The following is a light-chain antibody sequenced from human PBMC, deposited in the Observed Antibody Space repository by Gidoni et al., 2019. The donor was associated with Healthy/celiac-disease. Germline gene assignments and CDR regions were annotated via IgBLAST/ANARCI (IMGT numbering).Light chain of an antibody. Sequence: DIQMSQSPSSLSASVGDRVTITCRASQSISSYLNWYQQKPGKAPKLLIYAASSLQSGVPSRFSGSGSGTDLTLTISSLQPEDFATYYCQQSYSTPLTFGGGTKVGIK. CDR3: QQSYSTPLT. CDR1: QSISSY. V-gene: IGKV1-39*01. CDR2: AAS. J-gene: IGKJ4*01.